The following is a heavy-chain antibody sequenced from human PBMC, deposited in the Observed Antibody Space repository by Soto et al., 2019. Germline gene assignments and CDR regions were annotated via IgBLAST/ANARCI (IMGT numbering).Heavy chain of an antibody. V-gene: IGHV3-74*01. Sequence: EVQLVESGGGLVQPGGSLRLSCAASGFTFSSYWMHWVRQAPGKGLVWVSRLNNDGSSTSYADSVKGRFTISRDNAKNTLYLQMNSLRAEDTAVYYCARARGEGGSSDDRPHWGQGTLVTVSS. CDR2: LNNDGSST. D-gene: IGHD1-26*01. CDR1: GFTFSSYW. J-gene: IGHJ4*02. CDR3: ARARGEGGSSDDRPH.